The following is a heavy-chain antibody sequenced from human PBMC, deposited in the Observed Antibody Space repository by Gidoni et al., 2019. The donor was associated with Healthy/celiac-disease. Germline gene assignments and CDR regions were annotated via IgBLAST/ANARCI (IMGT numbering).Heavy chain of an antibody. CDR1: GGSISSSSYY. CDR2: IYYSGCT. CDR3: ARDTPKSQYYDFWSVYYSRGMDV. V-gene: IGHV4-39*07. D-gene: IGHD3-3*01. Sequence: QLQLQESGPGLVKPSETLSLTCTVAGGSISSSSYYWGWPRQPPGKGLEWIGSIYYSGCTYYNPSLKSRVTISVSTSKNQFSLKLSSVTAADTSVYYCARDTPKSQYYDFWSVYYSRGMDVWGQGTTVTVSS. J-gene: IGHJ6*02.